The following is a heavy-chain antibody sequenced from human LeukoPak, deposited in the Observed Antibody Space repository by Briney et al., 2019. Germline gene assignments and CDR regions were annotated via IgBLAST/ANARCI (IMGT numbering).Heavy chain of an antibody. CDR3: AKAGYSGSQFDY. V-gene: IGHV3-48*01. CDR1: GFTFSNHN. D-gene: IGHD1-26*01. J-gene: IGHJ4*02. Sequence: GGSLRLSCAASGFTFSNHNMDWVRQAPGKGLEWISYISGRGEAIFYADSVQGRFTISRDNAKNSIYLQMNGLTAEDTAVYYCAKAGYSGSQFDYWGPGTLVTVSS. CDR2: ISGRGEAI.